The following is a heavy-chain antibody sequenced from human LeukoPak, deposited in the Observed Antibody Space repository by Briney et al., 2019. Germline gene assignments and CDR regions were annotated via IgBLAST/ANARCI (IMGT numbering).Heavy chain of an antibody. CDR2: INHSGST. CDR1: GGSFSGYY. CDR3: AGTPWIQLWSYQDYYFDY. Sequence: PETLSLSCAVYGGSFSGYYWSWIRQTPGKGLEWIVEINHSGSTNYNPSLKSRVTISVDTSKNQFSLKLSSVTAADTAVYYCAGTPWIQLWSYQDYYFDYWGQGTLVTVSS. D-gene: IGHD5-18*01. V-gene: IGHV4-34*01. J-gene: IGHJ4*02.